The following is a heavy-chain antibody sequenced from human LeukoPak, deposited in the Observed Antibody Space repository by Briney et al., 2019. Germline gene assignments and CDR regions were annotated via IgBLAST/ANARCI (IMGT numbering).Heavy chain of an antibody. CDR1: GYTFTSYA. Sequence: ASVKVSCKASGYTFTSYAMNWVRQAPGQGLEWMGWINTNTGNPTYAQGFTGRFVFSLDTSVSTAYLQISSLKAEDTAVYYCASVYSSGWYLFDGLGYWGQGTLVTVSS. CDR3: ASVYSSGWYLFDGLGY. D-gene: IGHD6-19*01. CDR2: INTNTGNP. V-gene: IGHV7-4-1*02. J-gene: IGHJ4*02.